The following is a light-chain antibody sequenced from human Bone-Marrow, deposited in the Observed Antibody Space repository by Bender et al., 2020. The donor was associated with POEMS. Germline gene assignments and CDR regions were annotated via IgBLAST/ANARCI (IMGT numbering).Light chain of an antibody. CDR3: AAWDDRLNGWV. Sequence: QSVLTQPPSASGTPGQTVTISCSGSRSNIGSNFVFWYQQLPGTAPKLLIYRNNQRPSGVPDRFSGSKSGTSAFLAISGLQSEDEADYYCAAWDDRLNGWVFGGGTKLTVL. CDR1: RSNIGSNF. V-gene: IGLV1-44*01. CDR2: RNN. J-gene: IGLJ3*02.